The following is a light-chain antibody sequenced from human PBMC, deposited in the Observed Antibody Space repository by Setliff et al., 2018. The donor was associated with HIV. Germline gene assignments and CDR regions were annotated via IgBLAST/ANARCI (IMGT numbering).Light chain of an antibody. CDR1: SSDVGAYKY. J-gene: IGLJ3*02. CDR2: ESS. Sequence: QPALAQPASVSGSPGQSITISCPGTSSDVGAYKYVSWYQHYPGKAPKLMIYESSNRPSGVSTRFSGSRSGNTASLTISGLQPEDEAEYYCSSYTSSDTLVFGGGTKVTVL. CDR3: SSYTSSDTLV. V-gene: IGLV2-14*01.